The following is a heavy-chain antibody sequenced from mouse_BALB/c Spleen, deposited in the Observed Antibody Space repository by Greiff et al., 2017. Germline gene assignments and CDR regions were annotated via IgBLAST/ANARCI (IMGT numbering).Heavy chain of an antibody. V-gene: IGHV5-15*02. CDR3: ARVYDGYYEGYFDV. J-gene: IGHJ1*01. Sequence: EVMLVESGGGLVQPGGSRKLSCAASGFTFSDYGMAWVRQAPGKGPEWVAFISNLAYSIYYADTVTGRFTISRENAKNTLYLEMSSLRSEDTAMYYCARVYDGYYEGYFDVWGAGTTVTVSS. D-gene: IGHD2-3*01. CDR1: GFTFSDYG. CDR2: ISNLAYSI.